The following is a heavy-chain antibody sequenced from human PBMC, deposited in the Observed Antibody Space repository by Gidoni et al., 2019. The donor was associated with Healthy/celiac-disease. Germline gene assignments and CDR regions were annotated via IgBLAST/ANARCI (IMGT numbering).Heavy chain of an antibody. CDR1: GFTFSNAW. CDR2: IKSKTDGGTT. D-gene: IGHD2-8*01. Sequence: EVQLVESGGGLVKPGGSLRLSCAASGFTFSNAWISWVRQAPGKGLEWVGRIKSKTDGGTTDYAAPVKGRFTISRDDSKNTLYLQMNSLKTEDTAVYYCTTGIPFLYSDVWGQGTTVTVSS. CDR3: TTGIPFLYSDV. V-gene: IGHV3-15*01. J-gene: IGHJ6*02.